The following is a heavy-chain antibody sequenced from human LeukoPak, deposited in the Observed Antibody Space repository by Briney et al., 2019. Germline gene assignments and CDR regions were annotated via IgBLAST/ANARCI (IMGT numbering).Heavy chain of an antibody. Sequence: PSETLSLTCTVSGGSVSSGSYYWSWIRQPPGKGLEWIGYIYYSGSTNYNPSLKSRVTISVDTSKNQFSLKLSSVTAADTAVYYCASSPYGPWYFDLWGRGTLVTVSS. CDR2: IYYSGST. J-gene: IGHJ2*01. CDR3: ASSPYGPWYFDL. CDR1: GGSVSSGSYY. D-gene: IGHD4-17*01. V-gene: IGHV4-61*01.